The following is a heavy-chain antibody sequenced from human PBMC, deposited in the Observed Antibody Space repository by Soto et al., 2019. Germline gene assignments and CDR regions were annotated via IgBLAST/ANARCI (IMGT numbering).Heavy chain of an antibody. CDR3: ASGGEYYDENLPHYYFFGMHV. CDR2: IISIFGKA. V-gene: IGHV1-69*13. Sequence: SVKVSCKASGGTFSNYPITWVRRAPGQGLEWLGGIISIFGKADYTQKFQGRVTITADEPTSTAYMEISSLISEDTAVYYCASGGEYYDENLPHYYFFGMHVWGPGTTVTVSS. J-gene: IGHJ6*02. CDR1: GGTFSNYP. D-gene: IGHD3-16*01.